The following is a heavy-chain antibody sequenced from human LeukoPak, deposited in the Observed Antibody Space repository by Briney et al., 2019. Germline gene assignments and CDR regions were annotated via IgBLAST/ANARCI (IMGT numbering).Heavy chain of an antibody. CDR2: INPNSGGT. V-gene: IGHV1-2*06. Sequence: ASVKVSCKASGYTFTGYYMHWVRQAPGQGLEWMGRINPNSGGTNYAQKVQGRVTITRDTAISTAYMELSRLSSDDTAVYYCARDLDGYNPPLPFDYWGQGTLVTVSS. CDR1: GYTFTGYY. CDR3: ARDLDGYNPPLPFDY. D-gene: IGHD5-24*01. J-gene: IGHJ4*02.